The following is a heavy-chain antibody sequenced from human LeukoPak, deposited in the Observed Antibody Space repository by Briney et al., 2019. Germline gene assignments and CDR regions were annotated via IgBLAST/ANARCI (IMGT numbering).Heavy chain of an antibody. V-gene: IGHV4-59*01. CDR2: MYYSGST. Sequence: PSETLSLTCTVSGGSISTYYWSWIRQTPEKGLEWIGHMYYSGSTNYNPSLKSRVTISVDTSKNQSSLKLSSVTAADTAVYYCAVGVYGDYFDHWGQGTLVTVSS. D-gene: IGHD4-17*01. CDR1: GGSISTYY. J-gene: IGHJ4*02. CDR3: AVGVYGDYFDH.